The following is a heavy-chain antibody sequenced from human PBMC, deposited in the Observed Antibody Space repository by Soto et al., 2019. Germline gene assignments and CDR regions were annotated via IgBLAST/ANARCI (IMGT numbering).Heavy chain of an antibody. CDR3: ARDKITGLFDY. J-gene: IGHJ4*02. Sequence: QVQLQQWGAGLLKPSETLSLTCAVYGGSFSAYDWTWIRQPPGTGLEWIGEINHSGSTNYNPSLKSGVTISVDTSKNQFSLKLTSVTAADTAVYYCARDKITGLFDYWGQGTLVTVSS. CDR1: GGSFSAYD. D-gene: IGHD2-8*02. CDR2: INHSGST. V-gene: IGHV4-34*01.